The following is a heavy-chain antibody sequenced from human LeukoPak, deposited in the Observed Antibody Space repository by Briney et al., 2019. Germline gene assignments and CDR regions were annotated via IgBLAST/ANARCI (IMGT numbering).Heavy chain of an antibody. CDR2: IYYSGST. CDR1: SGSISSSSYY. V-gene: IGHV4-39*07. D-gene: IGHD3-22*01. Sequence: SETLSLTCTVSSGSISSSSYYWGWIRQPPGKGLEWIGSIYYSGSTYYNPSLKSRVTISVDTSKNQFSLKLSSVTAADTAVYYCARGNLSNYYDSSGFDYWGQGTLVTVSS. J-gene: IGHJ4*02. CDR3: ARGNLSNYYDSSGFDY.